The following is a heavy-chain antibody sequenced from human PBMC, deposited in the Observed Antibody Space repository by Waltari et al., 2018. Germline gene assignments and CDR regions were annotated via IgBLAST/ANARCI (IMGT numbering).Heavy chain of an antibody. CDR3: ARGVVVVAATD. Sequence: QVQLVQSGAEVKKPGSSVKVSCKASGGTFSSYAISWVRQAPGQGLEWMGIINPSGGSTSYAQKFQGRVTMTRDTSTSTVYMELSSLRSEDTAVYYCARGVVVVAATDWGQGTLVTVSS. CDR1: GGTFSSYA. CDR2: INPSGGST. D-gene: IGHD2-15*01. V-gene: IGHV1-46*01. J-gene: IGHJ4*02.